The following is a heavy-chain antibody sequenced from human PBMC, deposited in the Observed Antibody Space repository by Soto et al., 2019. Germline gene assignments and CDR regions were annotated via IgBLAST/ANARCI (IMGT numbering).Heavy chain of an antibody. D-gene: IGHD3-9*01. CDR1: GFIFSSYA. V-gene: IGHV3-23*01. CDR3: AKVPYDSLTGYYNY. J-gene: IGHJ4*02. CDR2: ISGRGGST. Sequence: GGSLRLSCAASGFIFSSYAMTWVRQAPGKGPEWVSGISGRGGSTYHADSVKGRFTISRDNPKNPLYLQMNSLRAEDTAVYYCAKVPYDSLTGYYNYWGQGTLVTVSS.